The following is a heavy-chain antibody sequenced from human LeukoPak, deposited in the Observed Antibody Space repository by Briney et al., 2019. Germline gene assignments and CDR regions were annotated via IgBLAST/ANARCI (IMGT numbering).Heavy chain of an antibody. CDR1: GYSISSGYY. V-gene: IGHV4-38-2*02. J-gene: IGHJ4*02. D-gene: IGHD3-9*01. CDR2: IYHSGST. CDR3: VRQGYDILTGYLLAYYFDY. Sequence: PSETLSLTCIVSGYSISSGYYWGWIRQPPGKGLEWIGSIYHSGSTYYNPSLKSRVTISVDTSKNQFSLKLSSVTAADTAVYYCVRQGYDILTGYLLAYYFDYWGQGTLVTVSS.